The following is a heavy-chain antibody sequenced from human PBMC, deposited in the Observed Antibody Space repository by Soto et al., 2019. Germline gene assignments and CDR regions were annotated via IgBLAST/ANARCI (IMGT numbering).Heavy chain of an antibody. CDR1: GFRFSSYS. D-gene: IGHD3-22*01. CDR3: ATMNGYFEY. J-gene: IGHJ4*02. CDR2: ITATGDRT. V-gene: IGHV3-23*01. Sequence: LRLSCADSGFRFSSYSMSWVRQTPGKGLEWVAAITATGDRTYYADSVTGRFTISRDNSKKTHYLQMTSLRAEDTAMYYCATMNGYFEYWGQGNPVTVSS.